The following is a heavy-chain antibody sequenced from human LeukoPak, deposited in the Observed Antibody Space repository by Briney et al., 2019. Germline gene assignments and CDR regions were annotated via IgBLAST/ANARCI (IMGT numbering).Heavy chain of an antibody. CDR3: AKMVGRFGELNAFDI. J-gene: IGHJ3*02. D-gene: IGHD3-10*01. Sequence: GGSLRLSCAASGFTFDDYAMHWVRQAPGKGLEWVSGISWNSGSIGYADSVKGRFTISRDNAKNSLYLQMNSLRAEDTALYYCAKMVGRFGELNAFDIWGQGTMVTVSS. CDR2: ISWNSGSI. V-gene: IGHV3-9*01. CDR1: GFTFDDYA.